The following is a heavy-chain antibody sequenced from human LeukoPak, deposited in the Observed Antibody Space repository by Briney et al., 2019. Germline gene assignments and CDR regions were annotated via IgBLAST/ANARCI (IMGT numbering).Heavy chain of an antibody. D-gene: IGHD4-23*01. J-gene: IGHJ4*02. CDR3: ALRTTVVTRGTIFDY. CDR1: GYTFTSYY. Sequence: PGGSLRLSCKASGYTFTSYYMHWVRQAPGQGLEWMGIINPSGGSTSYAQKFQGRVTMTRDTSTSTVYMELSSLRSEDTAVYYCALRTTVVTRGTIFDYWGQGTLVTVSS. V-gene: IGHV1-46*01. CDR2: INPSGGST.